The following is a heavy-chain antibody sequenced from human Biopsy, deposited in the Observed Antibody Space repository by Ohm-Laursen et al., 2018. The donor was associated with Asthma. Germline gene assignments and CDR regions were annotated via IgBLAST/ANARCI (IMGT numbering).Heavy chain of an antibody. CDR3: ARSYCGGDCYSPFDY. D-gene: IGHD2-21*01. CDR1: GDSFSSDA. J-gene: IGHJ4*02. Sequence: ASVKVSCNASGDSFSSDAISWVRQAPGQGLEWMGGIMPIFGTPNYAQKFQHRLTITADDSTTTVYMELSSLKLEDTAVYFCARSYCGGDCYSPFDYWGQGSLVTVSS. V-gene: IGHV1-69*13. CDR2: IMPIFGTP.